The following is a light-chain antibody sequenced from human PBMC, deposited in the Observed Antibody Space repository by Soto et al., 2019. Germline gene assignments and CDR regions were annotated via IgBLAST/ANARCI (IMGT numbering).Light chain of an antibody. CDR1: QSVSIK. J-gene: IGKJ1*01. Sequence: EIVMTQSPATLSVSPGERATLSCRASQSVSIKLAWYQQKPGQAPRLLIYDTSTRATGIPARFTGSGSGTEFTLTISSLQSEDFEVYYCQQREAFGQGTKVDIK. V-gene: IGKV3-15*01. CDR3: QQREA. CDR2: DTS.